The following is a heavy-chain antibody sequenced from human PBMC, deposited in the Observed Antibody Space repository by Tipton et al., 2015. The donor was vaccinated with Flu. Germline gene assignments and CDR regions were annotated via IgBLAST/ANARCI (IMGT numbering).Heavy chain of an antibody. CDR2: VSYDGSAQ. CDR1: GFTFGDYG. D-gene: IGHD3-3*02. CDR3: AKGVGFLEWLLSGMDV. J-gene: IGHJ6*02. Sequence: SLRLSCAASGFTFGDYGMHWARQPPGGGLEWIALVSYDGSAQYYGDSVKGRFTISRDNSKNSLYLQMNSLRAEDTALYYCAKGVGFLEWLLSGMDVWGQGTTVTVSS. V-gene: IGHV3-30*18.